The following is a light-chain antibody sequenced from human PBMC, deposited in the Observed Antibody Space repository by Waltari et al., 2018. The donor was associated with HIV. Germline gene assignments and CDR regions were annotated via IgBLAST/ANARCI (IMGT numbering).Light chain of an antibody. CDR1: QTVRSSY. Sequence: EAVLPLSPGPLALSRGESATLSCRASQTVRSSYIAWYQQKPGQAPRLLIYGASSRATGIPDRVSGSGSGTDVTLTISRLEPEDIAVYYCQQLGRSARYTFGQGTKLEMK. CDR2: GAS. V-gene: IGKV3-20*01. J-gene: IGKJ2*01. CDR3: QQLGRSARYT.